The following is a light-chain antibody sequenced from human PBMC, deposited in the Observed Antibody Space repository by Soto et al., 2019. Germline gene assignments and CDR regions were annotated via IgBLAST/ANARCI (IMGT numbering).Light chain of an antibody. V-gene: IGLV2-18*02. CDR1: SSDVGSYNR. CDR3: NSYTSTNTYV. CDR2: EVS. J-gene: IGLJ1*01. Sequence: QSVLTQPPSVSWSPGQSVTISCTGTSSDVGSYNRVSWYQQPPGTAPKLMIYEVSNRPSGVPDRFSGSKSGNTASLTISGLQAEDEADYYCNSYTSTNTYVFGTGTKLTVL.